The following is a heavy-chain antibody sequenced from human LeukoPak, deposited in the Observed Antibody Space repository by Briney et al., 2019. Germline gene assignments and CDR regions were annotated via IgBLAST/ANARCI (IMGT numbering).Heavy chain of an antibody. D-gene: IGHD3-3*01. CDR2: IIPIFGTA. V-gene: IGHV1-69*05. J-gene: IGHJ5*02. Sequence: SVKVSCKASGYTFTDYYMHWVRQAPGQGLEWMGRIIPIFGTANYAQKFQGRVTITTDESTSTAYMELSSLRSEDTAVYYCAREAPTHDFWSGYYGRSADLAVNWFDPWGQGTLVTVSS. CDR3: AREAPTHDFWSGYYGRSADLAVNWFDP. CDR1: GYTFTDYY.